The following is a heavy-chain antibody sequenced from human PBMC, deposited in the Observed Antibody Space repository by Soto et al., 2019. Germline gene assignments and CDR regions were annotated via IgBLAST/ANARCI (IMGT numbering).Heavy chain of an antibody. CDR1: GFTFSSYA. V-gene: IGHV3-23*01. Sequence: GGSLRLSCAASGFTFSSYAMSWVRQAPGKGLEWVSAISGSGGSTYYADSVKGQFTISRDNSKNTLYLQMNSLRAEDMAVYYCAKDHIAARPGPIDYWGQGTLVTVSS. J-gene: IGHJ4*02. CDR3: AKDHIAARPGPIDY. CDR2: ISGSGGST. D-gene: IGHD6-6*01.